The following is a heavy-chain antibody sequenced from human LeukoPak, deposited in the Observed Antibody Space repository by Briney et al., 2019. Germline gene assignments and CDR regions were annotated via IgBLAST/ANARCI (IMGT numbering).Heavy chain of an antibody. CDR2: IRYDGSNK. D-gene: IGHD2-2*01. CDR1: GFTFSSDG. J-gene: IGHJ6*03. V-gene: IGHV3-30*02. Sequence: PGGSLRLSCAASGFTFSSDGMHWVRQAPPKGLEWVAFIRYDGSNKYYADPVKGRFTISRDNSKNTLYLQMNSLRAEDTAVYYCAKTTGYQLPSSYYYYYYMDVWGKGTTVTVSS. CDR3: AKTTGYQLPSSYYYYYYMDV.